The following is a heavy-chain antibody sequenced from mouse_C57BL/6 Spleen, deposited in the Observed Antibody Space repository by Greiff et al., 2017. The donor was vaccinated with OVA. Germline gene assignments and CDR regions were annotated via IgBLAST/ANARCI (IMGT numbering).Heavy chain of an antibody. CDR3: AIITTVRDYAMDY. Sequence: EVQLVESGGGLVKPGGSLKLSCAASGFTFSSYAMSWVRQTPEKRLEWVATISDGGSYTYYPDNVKGRFTISRDNAKNNLYLQMSHLKSEDTAMYYCAIITTVRDYAMDYWGQGTSVTVSS. V-gene: IGHV5-4*01. D-gene: IGHD1-1*01. CDR1: GFTFSSYA. J-gene: IGHJ4*01. CDR2: ISDGGSYT.